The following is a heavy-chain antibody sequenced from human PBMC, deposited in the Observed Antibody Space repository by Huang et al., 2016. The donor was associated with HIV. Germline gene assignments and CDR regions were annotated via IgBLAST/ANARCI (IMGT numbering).Heavy chain of an antibody. CDR1: GGSFNSLA. J-gene: IGHJ3*02. CDR3: AREGQTWYGKPIAAFEI. D-gene: IGHD1-1*01. CDR2: IVPLFSVT. Sequence: VQLVQSGAEVRRPGSSVRVSCKAAGGSFNSLAFNWVRQAPGQGLKDRGGIVPLFSVTNYAERFQNRRTISADKSTNTVYMELRSLRSEDTGVFYCAREGQTWYGKPIAAFEIWGQGTTVIVSS. V-gene: IGHV1-69*10.